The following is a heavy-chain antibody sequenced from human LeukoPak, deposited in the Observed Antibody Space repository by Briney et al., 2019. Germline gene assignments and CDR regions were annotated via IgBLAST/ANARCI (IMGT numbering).Heavy chain of an antibody. D-gene: IGHD5-24*01. Sequence: PSETLSLTCTVSGGSIRSYYWSWIRQPAGKGLEWIGYIYYSGSTNYNPSLKSRVTISVDTSKNQFSLNLRSVTAADTAVYYCARVTGRDGYNYDRPFDYWGQGTLVTVSS. CDR1: GGSIRSYY. CDR2: IYYSGST. J-gene: IGHJ4*02. CDR3: ARVTGRDGYNYDRPFDY. V-gene: IGHV4-59*01.